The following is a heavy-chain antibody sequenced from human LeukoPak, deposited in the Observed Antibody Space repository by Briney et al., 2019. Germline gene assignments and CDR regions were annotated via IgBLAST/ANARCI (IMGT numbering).Heavy chain of an antibody. CDR1: GFTFSSYP. J-gene: IGHJ4*01. D-gene: IGHD2-21*01. Sequence: LGGSLRLFCVGSGFTFSSYPMHWVRQAPGKGLEYVSAITSDGGSTYYANSVEGRFTISRDNSKNTLYLQMGSLRPEDMAVYYCARVGWPGGDQSRYFDYWIRGTLVTVSS. V-gene: IGHV3-64*01. CDR2: ITSDGGST. CDR3: ARVGWPGGDQSRYFDY.